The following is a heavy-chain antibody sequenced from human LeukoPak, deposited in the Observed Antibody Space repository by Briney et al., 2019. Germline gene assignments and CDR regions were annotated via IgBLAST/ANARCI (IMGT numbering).Heavy chain of an antibody. CDR1: GYTFTSYY. CDR3: ARPALYSDAFDI. D-gene: IGHD1-26*01. J-gene: IGHJ3*02. CDR2: INPSGGAR. V-gene: IGHV1-46*01. Sequence: GASVKVSCKASGYTFTSYYMHWVRQAPGQGPEWMGIINPSGGARSYAPKFQGRVTVTRDTSTSTVCMELSSLRSEDTGVYYCARPALYSDAFDIWGQGTMVTVSS.